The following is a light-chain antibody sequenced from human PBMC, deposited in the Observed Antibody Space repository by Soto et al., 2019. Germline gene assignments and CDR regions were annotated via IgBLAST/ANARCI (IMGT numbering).Light chain of an antibody. CDR3: QQSYSTLIT. CDR2: AAS. CDR1: QRISSY. J-gene: IGKJ5*01. Sequence: DIQMTQSPSSLSASVGDRVTITCRASQRISSYLNWYQQQPGKAPKLLIYAASSLQSGVPSRFSGSGSGTYFTLTISSLQPEDFATYYCQQSYSTLITFGQGTRLEIK. V-gene: IGKV1-39*01.